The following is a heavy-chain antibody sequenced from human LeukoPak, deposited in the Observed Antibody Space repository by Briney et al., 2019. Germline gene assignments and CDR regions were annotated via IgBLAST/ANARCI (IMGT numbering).Heavy chain of an antibody. J-gene: IGHJ4*02. D-gene: IGHD3-16*01. CDR3: ARQRGITTYYFDY. Sequence: TSETLSLTCAVFGYSISSGYYWGWIRQPPGKGLEWIGSIYHSGSTYYNPSLKSRVTKSVDTSKNQFSLKLSSVTAADTAVYYCARQRGITTYYFDYWGQGILVTVSS. CDR1: GYSISSGYY. CDR2: IYHSGST. V-gene: IGHV4-38-2*01.